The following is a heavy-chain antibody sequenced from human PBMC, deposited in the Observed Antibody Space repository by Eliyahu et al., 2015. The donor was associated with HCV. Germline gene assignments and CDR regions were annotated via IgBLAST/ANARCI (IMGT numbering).Heavy chain of an antibody. CDR1: GGTFSRYT. Sequence: QVQLVQSGAEVKKPGSSVKVSCKASGGTFSRYTXSXVRQAPGQGLEWLGGIKPXFGTANYAQKLQGRVTITADESTSTAYMELSSLRSEDTAVYYCALEGGSSGPRWFDPWGQGTLITVSS. D-gene: IGHD6-19*01. V-gene: IGHV1-69*01. J-gene: IGHJ5*02. CDR2: IKPXFGTA. CDR3: ALEGGSSGPRWFDP.